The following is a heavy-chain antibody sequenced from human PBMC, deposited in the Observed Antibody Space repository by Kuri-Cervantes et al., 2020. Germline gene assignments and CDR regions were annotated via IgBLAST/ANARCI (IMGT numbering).Heavy chain of an antibody. CDR3: AREGAGWGRGMDV. Sequence: GGSLRLSCAASEFTFSNYWMSWVRQAPGKGLEWVANIKQDGSEKYYVDSMKGRVTISRDNAKNSLHLEMSSLRAEDTAVYYCAREGAGWGRGMDVWGKGTTVTVSS. D-gene: IGHD7-27*01. CDR2: IKQDGSEK. V-gene: IGHV3-7*01. J-gene: IGHJ6*04. CDR1: EFTFSNYW.